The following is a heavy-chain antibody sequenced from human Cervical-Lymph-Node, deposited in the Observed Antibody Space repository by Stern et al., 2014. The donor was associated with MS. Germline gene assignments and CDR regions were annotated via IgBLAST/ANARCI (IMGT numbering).Heavy chain of an antibody. CDR2: ILPIFDTA. V-gene: IGHV1-69*01. D-gene: IGHD5-24*01. CDR1: GGTFSSYA. Sequence: QVQLVQSGAEVKKPGASGKVSCKASGGTFSSYAISWVRQATGQGLEWMGGILPIFDTANSAQKFQGGVTITADESTSTAYMELSSLRSEDTAVYYCATGEGWLHPGDYWGQGTLVTVSS. CDR3: ATGEGWLHPGDY. J-gene: IGHJ4*02.